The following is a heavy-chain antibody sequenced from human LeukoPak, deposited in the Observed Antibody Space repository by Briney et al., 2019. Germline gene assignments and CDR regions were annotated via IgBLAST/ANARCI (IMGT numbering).Heavy chain of an antibody. D-gene: IGHD2-8*02. Sequence: PGGSLRFSCAASGFTFSSVSMNWVRQAPGKGLELVSYISSRSSTIYYADSVKGRFTISRDNAKNSLYLQMNSLRDEDTAVYYCARPTNWWGYFDYWGQGTLVTVSS. CDR3: ARPTNWWGYFDY. CDR2: ISSRSSTI. V-gene: IGHV3-48*02. CDR1: GFTFSSVS. J-gene: IGHJ4*02.